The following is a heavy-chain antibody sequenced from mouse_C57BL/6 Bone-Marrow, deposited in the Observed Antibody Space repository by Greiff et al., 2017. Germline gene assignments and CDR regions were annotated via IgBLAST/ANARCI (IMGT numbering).Heavy chain of an antibody. J-gene: IGHJ3*01. CDR2: IYPRSGNT. V-gene: IGHV1-81*01. CDR3: ARVDGYYLAY. D-gene: IGHD2-3*01. CDR1: GYTFTSYG. Sequence: QVQLQQSGAELARPGASVKLSCKASGYTFTSYGISWVKQRTGQGLEWIGEIYPRSGNTYYNEQFKGKATLTADQSSSTACMELRSLTSEDSAVYFCARVDGYYLAYWGQGTLVTVSA.